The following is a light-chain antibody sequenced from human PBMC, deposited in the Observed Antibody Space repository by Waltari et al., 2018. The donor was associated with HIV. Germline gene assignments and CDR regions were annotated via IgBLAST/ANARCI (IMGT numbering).Light chain of an antibody. Sequence: QSVLTQPPSVSAAPGQKVTISCSGSTSNIGANFVSWYQQLPGTAPRLLIYENHHRPSGTPDRFSGSKSGTSATLGITGLQAGDEAVYFCGTWDNSLSAGVFGGGTRLTVL. CDR1: TSNIGANF. V-gene: IGLV1-51*02. J-gene: IGLJ2*01. CDR2: ENH. CDR3: GTWDNSLSAGV.